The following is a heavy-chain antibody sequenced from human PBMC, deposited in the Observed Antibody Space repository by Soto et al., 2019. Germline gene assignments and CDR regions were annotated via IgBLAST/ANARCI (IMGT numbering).Heavy chain of an antibody. V-gene: IGHV1-24*01. CDR1: GYTLTELS. CDR2: FDPEDGET. Sequence: ASVKVSCKVSGYTLTELSMHWVRQAPGKGLEWMGGFDPEDGETIYAQKFQGRVTMTEDTSTDTAYMELSSLRSEDTAVYYCGTVSYYGGGTKYFAYWGQGPLVPVSS. J-gene: IGHJ4*02. D-gene: IGHD3-10*01. CDR3: GTVSYYGGGTKYFAY.